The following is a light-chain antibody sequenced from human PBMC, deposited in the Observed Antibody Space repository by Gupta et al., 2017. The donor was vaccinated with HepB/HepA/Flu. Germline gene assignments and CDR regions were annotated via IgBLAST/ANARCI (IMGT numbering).Light chain of an antibody. J-gene: IGKJ1*01. CDR3: QQSNSFPWA. CDR2: GAS. CDR1: QGISSR. V-gene: IGKV1-12*01. Sequence: DIQMTQSPSSVSASVGERVTITCRASQGISSRLAWYQQKPGKAPRLLIYGASSLQSAVPSRFSGSGSGTDFTLTISSLQPEDFGTYFCQQSNSFPWAFGQGTKVEIK.